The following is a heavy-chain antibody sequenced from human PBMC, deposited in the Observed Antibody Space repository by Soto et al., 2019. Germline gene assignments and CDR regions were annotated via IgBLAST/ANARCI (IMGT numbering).Heavy chain of an antibody. J-gene: IGHJ6*02. CDR2: IYYSGST. V-gene: IGHV4-59*01. D-gene: IGHD6-6*01. CDR1: GGSISSYY. Sequence: QVQLQESGPGLVKPSETLSLTCTVSGGSISSYYWSWIRQPPGKGLEWIGYIYYSGSTNYNPSLKSRVTISVDTSKIQFSLKLSSVTAADTAVYYCARDLVLTYYYYGMDVWGQGTTVTVSS. CDR3: ARDLVLTYYYYGMDV.